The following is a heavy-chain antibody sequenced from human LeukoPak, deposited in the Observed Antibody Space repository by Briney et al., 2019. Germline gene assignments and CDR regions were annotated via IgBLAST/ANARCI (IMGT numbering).Heavy chain of an antibody. J-gene: IGHJ3*02. CDR2: TRNKANSYTT. D-gene: IGHD3-3*01. CDR1: GFTFSDHY. V-gene: IGHV3-72*01. Sequence: SGGSLRLSCAASGFTFSDHYMDWVRQAPGKGLEWVGRTRNKANSYTTEYAASVKGRFTISRDDSKNSLYLQMNSLKTEDTAVYYCASCGYYPNDAFDIWGQGTMVTVSS. CDR3: ASCGYYPNDAFDI.